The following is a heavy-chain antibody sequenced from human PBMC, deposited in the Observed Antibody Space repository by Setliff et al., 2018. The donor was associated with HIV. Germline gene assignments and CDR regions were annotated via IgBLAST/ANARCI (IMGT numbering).Heavy chain of an antibody. J-gene: IGHJ4*02. V-gene: IGHV3-48*03. Sequence: GSLRLSCAASGFTFSNYEMSWVRQAPGKGPEWVSYITGSGDTIYYADSVKGRFTMSRDNAKDSVYLQMNTLRVEDTAVYYCARKGDWGQGTLVTVSS. CDR3: ARKGD. CDR1: GFTFSNYE. CDR2: ITGSGDTI.